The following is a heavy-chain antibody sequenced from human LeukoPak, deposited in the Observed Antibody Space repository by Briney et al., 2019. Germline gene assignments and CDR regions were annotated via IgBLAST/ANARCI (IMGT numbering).Heavy chain of an antibody. Sequence: ASVKVSCKASVYTFTGYYMHWVRQATGQGLERMGWINPNSGGTKYAQKFQGRVTMTMDTSISTAYMELSRLISDDTAVYYGARERRYCSSTSCYKTLDYWGQGTLVTVSS. CDR2: INPNSGGT. D-gene: IGHD2-2*02. J-gene: IGHJ4*02. V-gene: IGHV1-2*02. CDR1: VYTFTGYY. CDR3: ARERRYCSSTSCYKTLDY.